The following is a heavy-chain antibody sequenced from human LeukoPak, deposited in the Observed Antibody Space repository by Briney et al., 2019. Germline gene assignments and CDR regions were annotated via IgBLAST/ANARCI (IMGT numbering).Heavy chain of an antibody. Sequence: GASVKVSCKASGDTFTSYYMHWVRQAPGQGLEWMVIINPSGGSTSYAQKVQGRVTMTRDPSTSTVYMELSSLRPEDTAVYYCARGRRSGYSSGWLDWFDPWGQGILVTVSS. CDR2: INPSGGST. CDR3: ARGRRSGYSSGWLDWFDP. D-gene: IGHD6-19*01. CDR1: GDTFTSYY. V-gene: IGHV1-46*01. J-gene: IGHJ5*02.